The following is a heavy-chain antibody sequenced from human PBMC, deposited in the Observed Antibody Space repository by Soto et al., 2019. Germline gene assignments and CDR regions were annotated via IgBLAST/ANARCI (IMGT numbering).Heavy chain of an antibody. CDR3: ARDLIAVAGTKYYYYGMHV. D-gene: IGHD6-19*01. CDR1: GYAFTGYY. CDR2: INPNSGGT. Sequence: ASVKVSCKASGYAFTGYYMHLGRQAPGQGLEWMGWINPNSGGTNYAQKFQGWVTMTRDTSISTAYMELSRLRSDDTAVYYCARDLIAVAGTKYYYYGMHVWGQGTTVTVSS. J-gene: IGHJ6*02. V-gene: IGHV1-2*04.